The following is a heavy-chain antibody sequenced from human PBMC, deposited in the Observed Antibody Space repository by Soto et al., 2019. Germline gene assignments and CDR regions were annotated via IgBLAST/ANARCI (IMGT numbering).Heavy chain of an antibody. D-gene: IGHD1-7*01. V-gene: IGHV4-59*01. CDR1: GGSISGYY. Sequence: SETLSLTCTVSGGSISGYYWSWIRQPPGKGLEWIGYIYYSGSTNYNPSLKSRVTISVDTSKNQFSLKLSSVTAADTALYYCARVLTGTGWPNWFDPWGQGTLVTVSS. CDR3: ARVLTGTGWPNWFDP. J-gene: IGHJ5*02. CDR2: IYYSGST.